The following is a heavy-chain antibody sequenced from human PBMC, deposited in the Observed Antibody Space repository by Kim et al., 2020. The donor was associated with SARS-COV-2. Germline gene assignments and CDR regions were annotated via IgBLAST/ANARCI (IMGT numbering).Heavy chain of an antibody. D-gene: IGHD6-19*01. Sequence: AACVKGRFTISRDNSKNTLCLHMHSLRAGDTAIYYCAREVGSGGWYTVDFWGQGTLVTVSS. CDR3: AREVGSGGWYTVDF. J-gene: IGHJ4*02. V-gene: IGHV3-23*01.